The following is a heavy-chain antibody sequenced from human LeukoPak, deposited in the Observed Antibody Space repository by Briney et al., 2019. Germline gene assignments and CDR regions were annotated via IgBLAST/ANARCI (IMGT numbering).Heavy chain of an antibody. CDR2: INPSGGST. J-gene: IGHJ6*04. D-gene: IGHD6-19*01. Sequence: GASVKVSCKASGYTFTSYYMHWVRQAPGQGLEWMGIINPSGGSTSYAQKFQGRVTMTRDTSTSTVYMELSSLRSGDMAVYYCARVYGVAGHRDTFYGMDVWGKGTTVTVSS. CDR1: GYTFTSYY. V-gene: IGHV1-46*01. CDR3: ARVYGVAGHRDTFYGMDV.